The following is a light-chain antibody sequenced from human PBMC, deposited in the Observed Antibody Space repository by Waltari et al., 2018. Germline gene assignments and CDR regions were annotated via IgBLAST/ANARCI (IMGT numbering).Light chain of an antibody. CDR2: EVG. Sequence: QSALTQPASVSGSPGQSITISCTGTSSDVGGYNYVSWYQQHPDKVPKLMIYEVGRRPSGVSDRFSGSKSGNTASLTISGLQAEYEADYYCSSYRSSSTLKYVFGTGTKVTVL. CDR3: SSYRSSSTLKYV. J-gene: IGLJ1*01. CDR1: SSDVGGYNY. V-gene: IGLV2-14*01.